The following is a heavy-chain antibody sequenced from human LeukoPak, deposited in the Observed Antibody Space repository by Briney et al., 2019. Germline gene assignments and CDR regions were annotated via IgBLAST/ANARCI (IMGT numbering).Heavy chain of an antibody. Sequence: SVKVSYKASGYTFTSYGISWVRQAPGQGLEWMGGIIPIFGTANYAQKFQGRVTITADESTSTAYMELSSLRSEDTAVYYCARDPIYGDYTRGRDEYNWFDPWGQGTLVTVSS. D-gene: IGHD4-17*01. CDR1: GYTFTSYG. J-gene: IGHJ5*02. CDR2: IIPIFGTA. V-gene: IGHV1-69*13. CDR3: ARDPIYGDYTRGRDEYNWFDP.